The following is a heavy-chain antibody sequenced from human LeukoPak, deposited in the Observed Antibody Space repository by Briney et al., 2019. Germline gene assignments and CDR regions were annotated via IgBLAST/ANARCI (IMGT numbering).Heavy chain of an antibody. J-gene: IGHJ4*02. Sequence: GESLKISCKGSGFSFSTYWMHWVRQAPGKGLVWVSRISSDGSSTTYADSVQGRFTISRDNSKNTLYLQMNSLRAEDTAVYYCAKGFDFWSGYYFYYWGQGTLVTVSS. CDR3: AKGFDFWSGYYFYY. D-gene: IGHD3-3*01. CDR2: ISSDGSST. V-gene: IGHV3-74*01. CDR1: GFSFSTYW.